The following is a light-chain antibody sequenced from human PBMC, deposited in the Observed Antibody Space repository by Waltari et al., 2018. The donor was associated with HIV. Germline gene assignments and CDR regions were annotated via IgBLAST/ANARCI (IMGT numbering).Light chain of an antibody. Sequence: QSALTQPASVSGSPGQSITIFCTGTSRAVGIYNLFSWYQQYPGNAPKLMIDEGSKRPSGVSHRFSGSKSGNTASLTISGLQTDDEADYYCCSYAGSFVVFGGGTKLTVL. CDR3: CSYAGSFVV. V-gene: IGLV2-23*01. CDR2: EGS. CDR1: SRAVGIYNL. J-gene: IGLJ2*01.